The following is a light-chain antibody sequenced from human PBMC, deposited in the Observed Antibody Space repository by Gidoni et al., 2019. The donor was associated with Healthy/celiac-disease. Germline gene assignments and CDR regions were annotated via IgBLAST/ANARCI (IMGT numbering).Light chain of an antibody. J-gene: IGKJ5*01. Sequence: EIVLTQSPATLSLSPGERATLSCRASQSVSSYLAWYQQKPGQAPRLLIYDASNRATGIPARFSGSGSGTDFTLTISSLEPEDFAVYYCQQRSNWPPRITFXQGTRLEIK. CDR1: QSVSSY. CDR3: QQRSNWPPRIT. V-gene: IGKV3-11*01. CDR2: DAS.